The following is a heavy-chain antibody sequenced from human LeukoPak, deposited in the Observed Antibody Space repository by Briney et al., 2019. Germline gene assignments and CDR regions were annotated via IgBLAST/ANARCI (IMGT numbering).Heavy chain of an antibody. J-gene: IGHJ4*02. Sequence: GGSLRLSCAASGFTFSSYGMHWVRQAPGKGLEWVAVIWYDGSNKYYADSVKGRFTISRDNSKNTLYLQMNSLRAEDTAVYYCARDPCSGGSCYPADYWGQGTLVTVSS. CDR2: IWYDGSNK. D-gene: IGHD2-15*01. V-gene: IGHV3-33*01. CDR1: GFTFSSYG. CDR3: ARDPCSGGSCYPADY.